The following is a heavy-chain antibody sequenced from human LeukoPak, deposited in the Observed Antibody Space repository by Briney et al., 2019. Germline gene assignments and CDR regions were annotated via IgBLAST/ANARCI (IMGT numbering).Heavy chain of an antibody. J-gene: IGHJ5*02. CDR2: ISDRGRNT. V-gene: IGHV3-23*01. D-gene: IGHD3-22*01. CDR3: AKAVYYDGSSGEVWFDP. Sequence: GGSLRLSCAASGFTFRHSALSWVRHAPGKGLEWVSTISDRGRNTYYRDSVKGRFTISRDNSNNTLYLQMNSLRAEDTAVYYCAKAVYYDGSSGEVWFDPWGQGTLVTVSS. CDR1: GFTFRHSA.